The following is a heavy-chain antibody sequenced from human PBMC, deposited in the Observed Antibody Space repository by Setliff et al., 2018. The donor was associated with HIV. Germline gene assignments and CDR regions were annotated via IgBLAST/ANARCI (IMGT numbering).Heavy chain of an antibody. CDR1: GYTFTDYF. CDR3: ATGSYGATWYGTGGFDV. J-gene: IGHJ3*01. V-gene: IGHV1-69-2*01. D-gene: IGHD2-8*02. CDR2: IDPEDGER. Sequence: VKVSCKASGYTFTDYFMHWVRQAPGKGLEWMGRIDPEDGERMFAEKFQGRVTIAADTSTDTAYMELSSRRSEDTAVYYCATGSYGATWYGTGGFDVWGQGTLVTVSS.